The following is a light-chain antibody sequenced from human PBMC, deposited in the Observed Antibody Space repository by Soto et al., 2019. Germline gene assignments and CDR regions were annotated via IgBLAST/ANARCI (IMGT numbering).Light chain of an antibody. J-gene: IGKJ1*01. V-gene: IGKV3-11*01. CDR3: QQRDIWPWT. CDR2: DAY. Sequence: IVLTQSQSTLSLSQGERATLSCWASQSVNRYFVWYPHNPGQAPRLLMYDAYQRATGIPARFSGSGSGTDFTLTISSLEHEDFEVYYCQQRDIWPWTLGQGTKVDIK. CDR1: QSVNRY.